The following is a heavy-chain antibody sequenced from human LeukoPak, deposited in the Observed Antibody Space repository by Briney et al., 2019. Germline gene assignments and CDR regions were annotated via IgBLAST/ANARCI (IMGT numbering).Heavy chain of an antibody. CDR2: VYHGGRS. V-gene: IGHV4-38-2*02. Sequence: SETLSLTCTVSGYSISSGFYWGWIRQPPGKGLEWIGNVYHGGRSYYNPSLKSRITISVDTSKNQFSLNLYSVTAADTAVYYCARPNIRYCSGGACSNDGSDYWGQGTLVTVSS. CDR1: GYSISSGFY. J-gene: IGHJ4*02. D-gene: IGHD2-15*01. CDR3: ARPNIRYCSGGACSNDGSDY.